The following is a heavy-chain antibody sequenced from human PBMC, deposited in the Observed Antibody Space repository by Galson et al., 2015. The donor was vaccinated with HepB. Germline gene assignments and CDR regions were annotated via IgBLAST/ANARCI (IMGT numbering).Heavy chain of an antibody. Sequence: ETLSLTCTVSGGSISSYYWSWIRQPPGKGLEWIGYIYYSGSTNYNPSLKSRVAISVDTSKNQFSLKLSSVTAADTAVYYCARDRAHSSSWDYWGQGTLVTVSS. CDR2: IYYSGST. CDR3: ARDRAHSSSWDY. D-gene: IGHD6-13*01. V-gene: IGHV4-59*01. CDR1: GGSISSYY. J-gene: IGHJ4*02.